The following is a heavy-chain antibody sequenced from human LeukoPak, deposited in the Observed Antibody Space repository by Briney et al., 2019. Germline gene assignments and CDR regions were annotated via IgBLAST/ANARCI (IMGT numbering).Heavy chain of an antibody. J-gene: IGHJ4*02. Sequence: SETLSLTCTVSSGSINSYYWGWVRQPAGRGLEWIGRIYTTGNTNYNPSLKSRLTISVDTSKRQFSLNLRSVTAADTAIYYCARHGYTASHYFLDYWSQGRLVTVSS. D-gene: IGHD3-16*01. CDR2: IYTTGNT. V-gene: IGHV4-4*07. CDR1: SGSINSYY. CDR3: ARHGYTASHYFLDY.